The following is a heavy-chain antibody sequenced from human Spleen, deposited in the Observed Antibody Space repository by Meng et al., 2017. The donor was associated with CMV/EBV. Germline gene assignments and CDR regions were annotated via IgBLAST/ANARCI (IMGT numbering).Heavy chain of an antibody. Sequence: RISCAGSGFSFSGSGMHWVRQAPGKELEWVAYVRSDGSNKYHADSVKGRFTISRDNSKNTLYLQMDSLRTEDTAVYFCAKGVAGDYHWGQGTLVTVSS. CDR3: AKGVAGDYH. J-gene: IGHJ5*02. V-gene: IGHV3-30*02. D-gene: IGHD2-21*02. CDR1: GFSFSGSG. CDR2: VRSDGSNK.